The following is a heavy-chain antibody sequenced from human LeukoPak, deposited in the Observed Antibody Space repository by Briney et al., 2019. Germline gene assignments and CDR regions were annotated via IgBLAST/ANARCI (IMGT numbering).Heavy chain of an antibody. CDR1: GFTFSSYS. Sequence: GGSLRLSCAASGFTFSSYSMNWVRQAPGKGLEWVSSISSSSGYIYYADSVKGRFTISRDNAKNSLYLQMSSLRAEDTAVYYCARRAGDYSHPYDYWGQGILVTVSS. D-gene: IGHD3-22*01. CDR2: ISSSSGYI. CDR3: ARRAGDYSHPYDY. V-gene: IGHV3-21*04. J-gene: IGHJ4*02.